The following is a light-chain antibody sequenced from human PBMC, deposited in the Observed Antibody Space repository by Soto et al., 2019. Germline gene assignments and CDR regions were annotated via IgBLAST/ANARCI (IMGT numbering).Light chain of an antibody. V-gene: IGKV3-11*01. CDR2: DAS. Sequence: EIVLTQSPDTLSLSPGERATLSCRASQSVSSYLAWYQQKPGRAPWLLIYDASNRATGIPARFSGSGSGTDFTLTISSLEPEDFAVYYCQQRSNWPHTFGPGTKVDIK. CDR1: QSVSSY. CDR3: QQRSNWPHT. J-gene: IGKJ3*01.